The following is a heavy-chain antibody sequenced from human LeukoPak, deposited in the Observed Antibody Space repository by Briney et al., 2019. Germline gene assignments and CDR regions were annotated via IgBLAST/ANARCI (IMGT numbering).Heavy chain of an antibody. D-gene: IGHD6-19*01. CDR3: AREVHTYSSGWYYFDY. Sequence: HPGGSLRLSCAASGFTFSSYAMHWVRQAPGKGLEWVAVISFDGSDKYYADSVKGRFTISRDNSKNTLYLQMNSLRAEDTAVYYCAREVHTYSSGWYYFDYWAREPWSPSPQ. J-gene: IGHJ4*02. V-gene: IGHV3-30*04. CDR2: ISFDGSDK. CDR1: GFTFSSYA.